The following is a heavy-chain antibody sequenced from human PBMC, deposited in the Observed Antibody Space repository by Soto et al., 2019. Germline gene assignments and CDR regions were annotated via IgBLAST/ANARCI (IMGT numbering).Heavy chain of an antibody. Sequence: SETLSLTCTVSGGSISSYYWSWIRQPPGKGLEWIGYIYYSGSTNYNPSLKSRVTISVDTSKNQFSLKLSSVTAADTAVYYCARSYDFWSGYRAHNYYFDYWGQGTLVTVSS. CDR3: ARSYDFWSGYRAHNYYFDY. CDR2: IYYSGST. V-gene: IGHV4-59*01. D-gene: IGHD3-3*01. J-gene: IGHJ4*02. CDR1: GGSISSYY.